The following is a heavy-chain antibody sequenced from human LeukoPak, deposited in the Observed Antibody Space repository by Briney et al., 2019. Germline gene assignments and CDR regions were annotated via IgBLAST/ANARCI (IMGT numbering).Heavy chain of an antibody. Sequence: PSETLPLTCTVSGGSVSGYYWSWIRQPPGKGLEWIGYIYNIGTTPYSPSLKSRVTMSEDMSENQISLKLSSVTAADTAVYYCARHDVVPVIRRGFDFWGRGTLVTVSS. D-gene: IGHD2-21*02. J-gene: IGHJ4*02. CDR2: IYNIGTT. CDR3: ARHDVVPVIRRGFDF. V-gene: IGHV4-59*08. CDR1: GGSVSGYY.